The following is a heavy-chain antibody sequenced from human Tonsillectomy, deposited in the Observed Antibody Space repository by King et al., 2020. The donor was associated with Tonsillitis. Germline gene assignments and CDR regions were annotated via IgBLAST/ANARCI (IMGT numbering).Heavy chain of an antibody. CDR1: GFSLTPSGMC. Sequence: RVTLKESGPALVKPTQSLTLTCTFSGFSLTPSGMCVSWIRQPPGKALEWLALVDWDVDNYYSTSLKTRLTISKDTSKNQVVLTMTNMDPVDTATYYCARMRPDNSGWYYFDFWGQGALVTVSS. V-gene: IGHV2-70*11. D-gene: IGHD6-19*01. CDR3: ARMRPDNSGWYYFDF. J-gene: IGHJ4*02. CDR2: VDWDVDN.